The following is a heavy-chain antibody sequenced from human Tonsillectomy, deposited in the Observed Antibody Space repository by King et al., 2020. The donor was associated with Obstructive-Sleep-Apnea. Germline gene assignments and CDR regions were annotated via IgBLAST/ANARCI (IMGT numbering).Heavy chain of an antibody. J-gene: IGHJ4*02. V-gene: IGHV1-2*04. D-gene: IGHD5-18*01. CDR3: ARGAYSYGFYFDY. Sequence: VQLVESGAEVKKPGASVKVSFKASEYTFIDYYMHWVRQAPGQGLEWRGWINPNSGGPNYAQKFQDWVTMTRDTSISTAYMELSSLRSDDTAVYYCARGAYSYGFYFDYWGQGTLVTVSS. CDR2: INPNSGGP. CDR1: EYTFIDYY.